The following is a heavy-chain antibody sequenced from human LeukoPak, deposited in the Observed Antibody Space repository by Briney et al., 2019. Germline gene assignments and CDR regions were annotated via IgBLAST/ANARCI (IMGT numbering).Heavy chain of an antibody. V-gene: IGHV4-38-2*01. CDR3: ARAMVVTYYFDY. J-gene: IGHJ4*02. Sequence: PSETLSLTCAVSGYSISSANYWAWIRQPPGKGLEWIGSIYHSGSTYYNVSLKTRVTISVNTSQNQFSLKLSSVTAADTAVYYCARAMVVTYYFDYWGQGTLVTVSS. D-gene: IGHD4-23*01. CDR1: GYSISSANY. CDR2: IYHSGST.